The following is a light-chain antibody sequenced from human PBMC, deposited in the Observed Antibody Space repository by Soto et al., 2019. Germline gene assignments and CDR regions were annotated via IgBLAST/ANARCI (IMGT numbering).Light chain of an antibody. V-gene: IGKV3-20*01. CDR1: QSVSTSY. CDR3: QQYGSSPL. J-gene: IGKJ2*01. CDR2: GAS. Sequence: EIVLTQSPGTLSLSPGERATLSCRASQSVSTSYLAWYQQKIGQAPRLLIYGASSRATGIPDRFSGSGSGTDFTLTISRLEPEDFAVYYCQQYGSSPLFGQGTKREIK.